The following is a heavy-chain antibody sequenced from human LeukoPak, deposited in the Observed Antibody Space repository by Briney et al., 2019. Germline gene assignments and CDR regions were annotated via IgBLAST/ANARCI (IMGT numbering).Heavy chain of an antibody. CDR3: AHGKYDSSGYYGFDY. D-gene: IGHD3-22*01. V-gene: IGHV1-69*04. CDR2: IIPILGIA. J-gene: IGHJ4*02. CDR1: GGTFSSYA. Sequence: SVKVSCKASGGTFSSYAISWVRQAPGQGLEWMGRIIPILGIANYAQKFQGRVTITADKSTSTAYMELSSLRSEDTAVYYCAHGKYDSSGYYGFDYWGQGTLVTVSS.